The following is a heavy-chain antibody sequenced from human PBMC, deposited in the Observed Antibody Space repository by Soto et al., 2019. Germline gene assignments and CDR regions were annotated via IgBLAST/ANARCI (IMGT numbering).Heavy chain of an antibody. CDR1: GGSISSGY. CDR2: ISYSGNT. Sequence: PSETLSLTCTVPGGSISSGYWSWIRQPPGKGLEWIGYISYSGNTNYNPSLKSRVTMSVDTPKNQFSLRLSSVTTADTAVYYCAGLRGYAGSPIDYWGQGTLVTVSS. D-gene: IGHD2-15*01. V-gene: IGHV4-59*01. J-gene: IGHJ4*02. CDR3: AGLRGYAGSPIDY.